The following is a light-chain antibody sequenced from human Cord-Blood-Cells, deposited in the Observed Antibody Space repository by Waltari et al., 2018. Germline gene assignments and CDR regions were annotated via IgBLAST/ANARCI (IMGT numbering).Light chain of an antibody. Sequence: DIVLTQSPATLSLSPGERATLSCRASQSVSSYLAWYQQKPGQAPRLLIYDASNRATGIPARFSGSGSGTDFTLTISSLEPGDFAVYYCQQRSNWPTFGQGTKVEIK. CDR3: QQRSNWPT. J-gene: IGKJ1*01. CDR1: QSVSSY. CDR2: DAS. V-gene: IGKV3-11*01.